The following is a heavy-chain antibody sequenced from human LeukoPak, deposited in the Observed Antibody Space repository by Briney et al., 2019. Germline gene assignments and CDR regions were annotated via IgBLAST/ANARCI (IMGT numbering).Heavy chain of an antibody. D-gene: IGHD1-1*01. CDR1: GFTFSNVW. J-gene: IGHJ4*02. CDR3: VTRVKSTGDY. Sequence: KSGGSLRLSCEASGFTFSNVWMNWVRQAPGKGLEWIGRIKTKTDGGTTEYAAPVKGRFTISRDDSKNTVYLQMNSLKTEDTALYYCVTRVKSTGDYWGQGTLVTVSS. V-gene: IGHV3-15*01. CDR2: IKTKTDGGTT.